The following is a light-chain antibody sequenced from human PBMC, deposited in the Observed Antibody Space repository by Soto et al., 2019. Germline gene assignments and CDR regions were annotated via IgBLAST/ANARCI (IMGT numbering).Light chain of an antibody. CDR3: QQYGSSPGIT. Sequence: EIVLTQSPRPLSLSPGERATLSCRASQSVSSSYLAWYQQNPGQAPRLLIYGASSRATGIPDRFSGSGSGTDFTLTISRLEPEDFAVYYCQQYGSSPGITFGQGTRLEIK. V-gene: IGKV3-20*01. J-gene: IGKJ5*01. CDR2: GAS. CDR1: QSVSSSY.